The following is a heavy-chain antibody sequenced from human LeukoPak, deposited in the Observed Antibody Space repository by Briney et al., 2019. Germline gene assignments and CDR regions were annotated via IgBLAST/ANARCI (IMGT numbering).Heavy chain of an antibody. CDR2: IYYSGTT. Sequence: PSETLSLTCTVSGGSISSYYWSWIWQPPGQGLEWIGYIYYSGTTNYNPSLKSRVTISVDTSKNQFSLKLSSVTAADTAVSYCARGVYIAAAQYAYWGQGTLVTVSS. V-gene: IGHV4-59*01. CDR1: GGSISSYY. D-gene: IGHD6-13*01. CDR3: ARGVYIAAAQYAY. J-gene: IGHJ4*02.